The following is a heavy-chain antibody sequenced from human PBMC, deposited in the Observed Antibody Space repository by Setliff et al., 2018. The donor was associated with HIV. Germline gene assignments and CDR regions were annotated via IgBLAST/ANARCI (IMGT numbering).Heavy chain of an antibody. CDR3: TRVATPYCGGDCSSWYFDY. CDR1: GFTFGDYA. D-gene: IGHD2-21*01. CDR2: IRRKVYGGTV. Sequence: PGESLKISCRASGFTFGDYAMSWVRRAPGKGLEWVGFIRRKVYGGTVEYAASVKGRFIMSRDDSKSIAYLQMNSLKTEDTAIYYCTRVATPYCGGDCSSWYFDYWGQGTLVTVSS. V-gene: IGHV3-49*04. J-gene: IGHJ4*02.